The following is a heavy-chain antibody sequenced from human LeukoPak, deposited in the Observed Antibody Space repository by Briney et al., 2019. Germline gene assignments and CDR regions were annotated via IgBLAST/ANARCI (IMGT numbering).Heavy chain of an antibody. CDR3: AKGGNYNSYYYYMDV. Sequence: GGSLRLSCAASGFTFSSYGMHWVRQAPGKGLEWVAVIWYDGSNKYYADSVKGRFTISRDNSKNTLYLQMNSLRAEDTAVYYCAKGGNYNSYYYYMDVWGKGTTVTVSS. CDR1: GFTFSSYG. V-gene: IGHV3-30*02. J-gene: IGHJ6*03. D-gene: IGHD5-24*01. CDR2: IWYDGSNK.